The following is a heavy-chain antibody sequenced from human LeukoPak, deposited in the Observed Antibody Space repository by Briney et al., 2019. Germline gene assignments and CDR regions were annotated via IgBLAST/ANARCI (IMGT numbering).Heavy chain of an antibody. CDR1: GGSFSGYY. D-gene: IGHD3-22*01. V-gene: IGHV4-34*01. Sequence: SETLSLTCAVYGGSFSGYYWRWIRQPSGKGLEWIGEINHSGSTNYNPSLKSRVTISVDTSKNQFSLKLSSVTAADTAVYYCARGFHYYDSSGGVNWFDPWGQGTLVTVSS. J-gene: IGHJ5*02. CDR2: INHSGST. CDR3: ARGFHYYDSSGGVNWFDP.